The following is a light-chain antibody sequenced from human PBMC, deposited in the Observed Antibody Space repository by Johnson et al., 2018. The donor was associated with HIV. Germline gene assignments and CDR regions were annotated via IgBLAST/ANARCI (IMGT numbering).Light chain of an antibody. V-gene: IGLV1-51*01. CDR3: GAWDSRLSVGV. J-gene: IGLJ1*01. CDR2: DTD. CDR1: SSNIGNNF. Sequence: QSILTQPPSVSAAPGQKVTVSCSGSSSNIGNNFVSWYQQVPGTAPKLLIYDTDKRPSGIPDRFSGSKSGTSATLGISGLQTGDEADYYCGAWDSRLSVGVFGPGTKVTVL.